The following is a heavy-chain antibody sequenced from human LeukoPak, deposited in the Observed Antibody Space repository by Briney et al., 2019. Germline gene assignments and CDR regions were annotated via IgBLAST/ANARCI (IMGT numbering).Heavy chain of an antibody. CDR2: IDWDDDK. J-gene: IGHJ4*02. CDR1: GFSLSTSGMC. V-gene: IGHV2-70*11. Sequence: GPALVKPTQTLTLTCTFSGFSLSTSGMCVSWIRQPPGKALEWLARIDWDDDKYYSTSLKTRLTISMDTSKNQVVLTMTNMDPVDTATYYCARTPPVAAAGSFDYWGQGTLVTVSS. CDR3: ARTPPVAAAGSFDY. D-gene: IGHD6-13*01.